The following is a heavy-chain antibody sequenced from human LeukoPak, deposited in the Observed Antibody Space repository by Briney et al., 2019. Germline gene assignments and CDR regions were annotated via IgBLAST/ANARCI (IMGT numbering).Heavy chain of an antibody. CDR3: ARGDRGVLFDY. J-gene: IGHJ4*02. CDR1: GYTFTNYA. Sequence: GASVKVSCKASGYTFTNYAMHWVRQAPGQRLEWMGWINTGNGNTKYSQEFQGRVTITRDTSASTAYMELSSLRSEDMALYYCARGDRGVLFDYWGQGTLVTVSS. CDR2: INTGNGNT. D-gene: IGHD3-10*01. V-gene: IGHV1-3*03.